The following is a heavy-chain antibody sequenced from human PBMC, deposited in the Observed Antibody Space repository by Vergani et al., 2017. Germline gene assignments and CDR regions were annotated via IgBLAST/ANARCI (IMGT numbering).Heavy chain of an antibody. CDR1: GYTFTSYA. V-gene: IGHV1-3*01. CDR3: AREGDCSSTSCYGIFDY. D-gene: IGHD2-2*01. Sequence: QVQLVQSGAEVKKPGASVKVSCKASGYTFTSYAMHWVRQAPGQRLEWMGWINAGNGNTKYSQKFQDRVAITRDTSASTAYMELSSLRSEDTAVYYCAREGDCSSTSCYGIFDYWGQGTLVTVSS. J-gene: IGHJ4*02. CDR2: INAGNGNT.